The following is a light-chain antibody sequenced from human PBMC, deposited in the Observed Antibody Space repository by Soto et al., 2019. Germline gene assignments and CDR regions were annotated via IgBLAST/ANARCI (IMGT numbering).Light chain of an antibody. CDR3: QQYNNWPSWT. CDR1: QSVSSN. J-gene: IGKJ1*01. CDR2: GAS. Sequence: EIVMTQSPATLSVSPGERATLSCRASQSVSSNLAWYQQKPGQAPSLLIYGASTRATGIPARFSGSGSGTEVTLPISSLQSEDFAVYYCQQYNNWPSWTFGQGTKVEIK. V-gene: IGKV3-15*01.